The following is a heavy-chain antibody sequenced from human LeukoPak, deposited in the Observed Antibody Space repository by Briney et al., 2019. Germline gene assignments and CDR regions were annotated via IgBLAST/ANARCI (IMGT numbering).Heavy chain of an antibody. J-gene: IGHJ4*02. V-gene: IGHV3-20*01. CDR1: GFTFDDYG. CDR3: ARVYYGSGSYLFDY. D-gene: IGHD3-10*01. Sequence: GGFLRLSCAASGFTFDDYGMSWVRQAPGKGLEWVSGINWNGGSTGYADSVKGRVTISRDNAKNSLYLQMNSLRAEDTALYHCARVYYGSGSYLFDYWGQGTLVTVSS. CDR2: INWNGGST.